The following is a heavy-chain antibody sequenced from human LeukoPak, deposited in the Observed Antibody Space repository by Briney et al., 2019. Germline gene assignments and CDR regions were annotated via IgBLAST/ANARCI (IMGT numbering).Heavy chain of an antibody. J-gene: IGHJ2*01. CDR3: ARDQGYCTSTSCHDYHSYFGV. CDR1: GFTFNTYA. V-gene: IGHV3-30-3*01. D-gene: IGHD2-2*01. Sequence: GGSLRLSCAASGFTFNTYAMHWVRQAPGKGLEWVAVISSDGSNKYHTDSVKGRFTISRDNSRNTLYLQMSSLRAEDTAVYYCARDQGYCTSTSCHDYHSYFGVWGRGTLVTVSS. CDR2: ISSDGSNK.